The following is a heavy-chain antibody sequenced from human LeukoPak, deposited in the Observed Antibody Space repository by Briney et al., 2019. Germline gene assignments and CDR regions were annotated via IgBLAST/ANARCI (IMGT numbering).Heavy chain of an antibody. V-gene: IGHV4-30-2*01. J-gene: IGHJ4*02. CDR2: IFHTGHT. CDR3: ARGFYGAGSHFDY. Sequence: SETLSLTCAVSGGSISSGDFPWSWIRQPPGKGLEWVGYIFHTGHTSYNPSLKSRVTISVDMSKNQLSLRLTSVTAADTAVYYCARGFYGAGSHFDYWGQGTLVTVSS. D-gene: IGHD3-10*01. CDR1: GGSISSGDFP.